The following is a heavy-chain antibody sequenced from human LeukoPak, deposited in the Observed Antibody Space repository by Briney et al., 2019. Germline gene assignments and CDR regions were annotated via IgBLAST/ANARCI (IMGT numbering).Heavy chain of an antibody. CDR2: INHSGST. J-gene: IGHJ4*02. Sequence: SETLSLTCAVYGGSFSGYYWSWIRQPPGKGLEWIGEINHSGSTNYNPSLKSRVTISVDTSKNQFSLKLSSVTAADTAVYYCAREANDYSKIRHFDYWGQGTLVTVSS. D-gene: IGHD4-4*01. V-gene: IGHV4-34*01. CDR1: GGSFSGYY. CDR3: AREANDYSKIRHFDY.